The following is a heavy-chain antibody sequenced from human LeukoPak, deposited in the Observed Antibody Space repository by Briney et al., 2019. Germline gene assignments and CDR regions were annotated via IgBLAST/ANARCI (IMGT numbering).Heavy chain of an antibody. CDR2: IEQDGSEK. J-gene: IGHJ4*02. V-gene: IGHV3-7*03. CDR3: ARTCSSTSCYNY. Sequence: GGSLSLSCAASGFTFSSYWMSWVRQAPGEGLEWVANIEQDGSEKYYVDSVKGRFTISRDNAKNSLYLQMNSLRAEDTAVYYCARTCSSTSCYNYWGQGTLVTVSS. D-gene: IGHD2-2*02. CDR1: GFTFSSYW.